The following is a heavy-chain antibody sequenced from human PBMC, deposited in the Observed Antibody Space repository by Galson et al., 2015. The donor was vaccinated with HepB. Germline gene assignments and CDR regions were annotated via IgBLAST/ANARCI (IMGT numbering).Heavy chain of an antibody. V-gene: IGHV1-2*05. CDR2: INSNTGGT. D-gene: IGHD5-18*01. Sequence: SVKVSCKASGYSFTGYYIHWVRQVSGQGLEWMGRINSNTGGTDYAQNFQGRVTMTRDTSISTAYMEVSSLRSDDTVVYYCARGHPDTHGYEFDYWGQGTLVTVSS. J-gene: IGHJ4*02. CDR1: GYSFTGYY. CDR3: ARGHPDTHGYEFDY.